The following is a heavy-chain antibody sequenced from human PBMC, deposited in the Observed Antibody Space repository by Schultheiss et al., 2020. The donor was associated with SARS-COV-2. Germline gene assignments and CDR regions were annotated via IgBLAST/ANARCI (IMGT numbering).Heavy chain of an antibody. CDR1: GFTFSIYV. J-gene: IGHJ6*03. CDR3: ARALRYYYMDV. D-gene: IGHD4/OR15-4a*01. V-gene: IGHV3-64*01. Sequence: GGSLRLSCAASGFTFSIYVMHWVRQAPGKGLEYVSAISGNGDSTYYANSVKGRFTISRDNSKNTLYLQMNSLRAEDTAVYYCARALRYYYMDVWGKGTTVTVSS. CDR2: ISGNGDST.